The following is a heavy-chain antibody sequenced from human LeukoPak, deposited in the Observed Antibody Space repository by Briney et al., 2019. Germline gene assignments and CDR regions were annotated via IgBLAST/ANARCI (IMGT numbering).Heavy chain of an antibody. Sequence: KPSETLSLTCTVSGGSISSYYWGWIRRPPGKGLEWIGSIYYSGSTYYNPSLKSRVTISVDTSKNQFSLKLSSVTAADTAVYYCASGLWFGELGSSYFDYWGQGTLVTVSS. CDR3: ASGLWFGELGSSYFDY. D-gene: IGHD3-10*01. CDR2: IYYSGST. V-gene: IGHV4-39*07. J-gene: IGHJ4*02. CDR1: GGSISSYY.